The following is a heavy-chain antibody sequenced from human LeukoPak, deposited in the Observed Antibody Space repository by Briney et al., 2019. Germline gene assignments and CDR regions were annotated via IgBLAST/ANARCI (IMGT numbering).Heavy chain of an antibody. CDR3: AVGRKTYDYPPPLDY. D-gene: IGHD3-16*01. Sequence: SQTLSLTCTVSGGSISSGYYYWNWIRQPAGKGLEWIGRIYSSGSTNYNPSLKRRVTISVDTSKNQFSLRLSSVTAADTAVYYCAVGRKTYDYPPPLDYWGQGTLVTVSS. CDR1: GGSISSGYYY. CDR2: IYSSGST. V-gene: IGHV4-61*02. J-gene: IGHJ4*02.